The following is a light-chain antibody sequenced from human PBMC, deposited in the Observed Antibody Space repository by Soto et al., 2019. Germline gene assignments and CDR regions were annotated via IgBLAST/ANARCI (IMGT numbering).Light chain of an antibody. CDR3: QQTYTTPHT. Sequence: DIQMTQSPSSLSASVGDRGTITCRASQTINSDLNWYQKKPGNAPKLLIHAATRLKSGVPSRFSGSGSGTEFTLTISSLQPEDFATYYCQQTYTTPHTFGQGTTLDVK. CDR1: QTINSD. V-gene: IGKV1-39*01. CDR2: AAT. J-gene: IGKJ2*01.